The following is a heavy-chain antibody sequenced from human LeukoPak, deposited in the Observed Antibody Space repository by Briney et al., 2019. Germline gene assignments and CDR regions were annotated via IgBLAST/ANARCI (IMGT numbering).Heavy chain of an antibody. Sequence: PGGSLRLSCAASGFTFSGSAMHWVRQASGKGLEWVGRIRSKANSYATAYAASVKGRFTISRDDSKNTAYLQMNSLKTEDTAVYYCTRVGSYGYTYYYYYMDVWGKGTTVTVSS. V-gene: IGHV3-73*01. CDR2: IRSKANSYAT. D-gene: IGHD5-18*01. CDR1: GFTFSGSA. J-gene: IGHJ6*03. CDR3: TRVGSYGYTYYYYYMDV.